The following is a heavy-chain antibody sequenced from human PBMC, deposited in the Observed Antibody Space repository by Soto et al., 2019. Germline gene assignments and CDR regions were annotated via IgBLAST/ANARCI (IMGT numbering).Heavy chain of an antibody. J-gene: IGHJ5*02. CDR2: IYYSGST. CDR1: GGSISSGGYY. Sequence: QVQLQESGPGLVKPSQTLSLTCTVSGGSISSGGYYWSWIRQHPGKGLEWIGYIYYSGSTYYNPSLKXRXTXSXXTSKNQFSLKLRSVTAADTAVYYCARVGGINWFDPWGQGTLVTVSS. V-gene: IGHV4-31*03. CDR3: ARVGGINWFDP. D-gene: IGHD3-16*01.